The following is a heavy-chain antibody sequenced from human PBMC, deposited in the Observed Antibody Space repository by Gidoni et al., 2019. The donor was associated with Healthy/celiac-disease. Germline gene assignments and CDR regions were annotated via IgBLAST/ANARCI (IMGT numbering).Heavy chain of an antibody. V-gene: IGHV3-30*18. CDR1: GFTFSSYG. Sequence: QVQLVESGGGVVKPGRSLRLSCAASGFTFSSYGMHWVRQAPGKGLEWVAVISYDGSNKYYADSVKGRFTISRDNSKNTLYLQMNSLRAEDTAVYYCAKDRSSTSRYYMDVWGKGTTVTVSS. CDR3: AKDRSSTSRYYMDV. CDR2: ISYDGSNK. J-gene: IGHJ6*03. D-gene: IGHD2-2*01.